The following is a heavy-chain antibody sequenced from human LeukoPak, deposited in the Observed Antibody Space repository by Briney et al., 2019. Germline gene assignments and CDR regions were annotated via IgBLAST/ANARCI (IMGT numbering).Heavy chain of an antibody. CDR1: GDSISSSSYY. D-gene: IGHD2-8*02. CDR2: IYYSGTT. CDR3: ARHRRYTTGSEEYDY. J-gene: IGHJ4*02. V-gene: IGHV4-39*01. Sequence: SETLSLTCTVSGDSISSSSYYWAWIRQPPGKGLELIGSIYYSGTTYYNPSLKSRVTISVDTSRNQVSLKVGSVTDADTAVYYCARHRRYTTGSEEYDYWGQGNMVTVSS.